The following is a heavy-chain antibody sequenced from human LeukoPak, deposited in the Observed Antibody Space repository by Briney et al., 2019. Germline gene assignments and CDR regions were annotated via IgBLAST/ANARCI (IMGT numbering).Heavy chain of an antibody. CDR3: ARTKYYYDSSDYYFFDP. D-gene: IGHD3-22*01. CDR2: MHYGGIA. CDR1: GGSITSSSHY. Sequence: SETLSLTCTVAGGSITSSSHYWGWIRQPPGKGLEWIGSMHYGGIAYYSPSLKSRNTISVDTSRNQFSLKMSSVTAADTAVYYCARTKYYYDSSDYYFFDPWGLGILVTVSS. V-gene: IGHV4-39*01. J-gene: IGHJ5*02.